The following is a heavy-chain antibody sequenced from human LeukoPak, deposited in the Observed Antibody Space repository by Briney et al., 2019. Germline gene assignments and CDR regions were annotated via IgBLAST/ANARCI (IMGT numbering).Heavy chain of an antibody. Sequence: PSETLSLTCTVSGGSISSYYWSWLRQPPGRGLVWLGYIYYSGSTNYNPSLKSRVTISVDTSKNQFSLKLSSVTAADTAVYSCARITGTPTHFDYWGQGTLVTVSS. CDR3: ARITGTPTHFDY. V-gene: IGHV4-59*08. CDR2: IYYSGST. D-gene: IGHD1-20*01. J-gene: IGHJ4*02. CDR1: GGSISSYY.